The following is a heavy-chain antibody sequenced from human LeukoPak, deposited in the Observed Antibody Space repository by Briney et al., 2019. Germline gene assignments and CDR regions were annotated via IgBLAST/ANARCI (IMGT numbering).Heavy chain of an antibody. J-gene: IGHJ3*02. CDR2: MYYSGTT. D-gene: IGHD4-17*01. CDR1: GGSISIGGYY. CDR3: ASYTDYGDNDGAFDI. V-gene: IGHV4-31*03. Sequence: PSQTLSLTCTVSGGSISIGGYYWSWLRQHPGKGLEWIGYMYYSGTTYYNPSLKSRVIISVDTSKNQFSLKLSSVTAADTAVYYCASYTDYGDNDGAFDIWGQGTMVTVSS.